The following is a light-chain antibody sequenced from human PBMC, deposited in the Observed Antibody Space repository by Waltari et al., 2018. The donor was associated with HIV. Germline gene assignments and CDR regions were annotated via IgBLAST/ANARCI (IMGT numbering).Light chain of an antibody. V-gene: IGLV3-10*01. Sequence: SYELTQPPSVAVSPGQTARITCTGDALPKKYASWYQQKSGQAPLLVIYEDSKRPAGFPERFAGSSSGTTATLTISGAQVEDEADYCCYSTDNSGHHRVFGTGTKLTVL. CDR1: ALPKKY. CDR3: YSTDNSGHHRV. CDR2: EDS. J-gene: IGLJ2*01.